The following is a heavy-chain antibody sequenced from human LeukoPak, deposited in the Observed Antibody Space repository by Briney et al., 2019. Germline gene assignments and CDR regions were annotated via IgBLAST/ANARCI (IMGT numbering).Heavy chain of an antibody. Sequence: GGSLRLSWAASGFTFSSYAMHWVRQAPGKGLEWVAVISYDGSNKYYADSVKGRFTIFRDNSKNTLYLQMNSLRAKDTAVYYCAREPIAAAGTDYWGQGTLVTVSS. CDR2: ISYDGSNK. J-gene: IGHJ4*02. D-gene: IGHD6-13*01. CDR1: GFTFSSYA. V-gene: IGHV3-30*01. CDR3: AREPIAAAGTDY.